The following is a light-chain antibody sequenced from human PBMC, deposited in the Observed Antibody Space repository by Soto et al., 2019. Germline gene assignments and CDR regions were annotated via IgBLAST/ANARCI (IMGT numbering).Light chain of an antibody. V-gene: IGLV2-14*01. Sequence: QSALTQPASVSGSPGQSVTISCTGPRSDIGDSNFFSWYQHSPGKAPRLLIYEVNNRPSGVSRRFSGSKAGNTASLTISGLLDDDEADYFCASFRSGTILVFGSGTKLTVL. J-gene: IGLJ1*01. CDR1: RSDIGDSNF. CDR2: EVN. CDR3: ASFRSGTILV.